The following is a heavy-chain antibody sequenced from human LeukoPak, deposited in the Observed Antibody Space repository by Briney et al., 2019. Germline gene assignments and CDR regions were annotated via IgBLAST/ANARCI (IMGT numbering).Heavy chain of an antibody. CDR1: GFIFRIYG. J-gene: IGHJ5*02. D-gene: IGHD4-17*01. V-gene: IGHV3-30*03. CDR2: ISYEGDST. Sequence: GGSLRLSCAASGFIFRIYGMHWVRQAPGKGLEWVALISYEGDSTYYADSVKGRFTISRDNSKDMLYLQMNGLRAEDTAVYYCARNYVDYRLTWWFDPWGQGTLVTVSA. CDR3: ARNYVDYRLTWWFDP.